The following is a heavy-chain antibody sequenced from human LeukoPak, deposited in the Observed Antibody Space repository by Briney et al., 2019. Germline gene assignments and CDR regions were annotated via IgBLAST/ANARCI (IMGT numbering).Heavy chain of an antibody. J-gene: IGHJ4*02. CDR1: GGSVSSGTYF. V-gene: IGHV4-61*01. D-gene: IGHD7-27*01. CDR3: ARWGTY. CDR2: IHYSVTT. Sequence: PSGTLSLTCAVSGGSVSSGTYFWTWVRQPPGKGLEWIGHIHYSVTTNYNPSLKSRVTMSLDTSKNQFPLKLTSVTAADTAIYFCARWGTYWGQGILVTVSS.